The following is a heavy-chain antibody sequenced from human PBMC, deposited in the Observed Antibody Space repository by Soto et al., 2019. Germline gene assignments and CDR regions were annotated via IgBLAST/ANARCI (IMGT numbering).Heavy chain of an antibody. Sequence: SETLSLTCTVSGGSISSSSYYWGWIRQPPGKGLEWIGSIYYSGSTYYNPSLKSRVTISVDTSKNQFSLKLSSVTAADTAVYYCAGGDYYGSSGYYFYYYYGMDVWGQGTTVTVSS. CDR2: IYYSGST. J-gene: IGHJ6*02. V-gene: IGHV4-39*01. D-gene: IGHD3-22*01. CDR1: GGSISSSSYY. CDR3: AGGDYYGSSGYYFYYYYGMDV.